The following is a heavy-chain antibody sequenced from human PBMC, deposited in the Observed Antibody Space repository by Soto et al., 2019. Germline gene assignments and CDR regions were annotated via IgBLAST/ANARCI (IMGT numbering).Heavy chain of an antibody. D-gene: IGHD6-13*01. V-gene: IGHV1-69*02. J-gene: IGHJ3*02. Sequence: ASVKVSCKASGYTFNKYPIHWVRQAPGQGLEWMGRILPMLDITNSAQRFQGRVTITADKSTSTAYLELSSLRSEDTAVYYCTLGSWSAETFDIWG. CDR3: TLGSWSAETFDI. CDR2: ILPMLDIT. CDR1: GYTFNKYP.